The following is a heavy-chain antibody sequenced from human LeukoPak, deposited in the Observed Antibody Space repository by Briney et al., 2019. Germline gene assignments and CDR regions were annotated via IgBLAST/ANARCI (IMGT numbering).Heavy chain of an antibody. CDR3: AKDSGAAAGYLDY. J-gene: IGHJ4*02. CDR2: ISSSSSYI. CDR1: GFTFSSYS. D-gene: IGHD6-13*01. Sequence: GGSLRLSCAASGFTFSSYSMNWVRQAPGKGLEWVSSISSSSSYIYYADSVKGRFTISRDNAKNSLYLQMNSLRAEDTAVYYCAKDSGAAAGYLDYWGQGTLVTVSS. V-gene: IGHV3-21*04.